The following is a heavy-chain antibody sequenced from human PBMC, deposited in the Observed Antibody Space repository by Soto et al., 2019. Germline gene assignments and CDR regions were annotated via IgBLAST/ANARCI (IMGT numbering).Heavy chain of an antibody. CDR2: ISATGGGT. D-gene: IGHD3-16*01. CDR1: GFKFSSYA. V-gene: IGHV3-23*01. Sequence: QLGGSLRLSCAASGFKFSSYAMSWVRQAPGKGLEWVSLISATGGGTYYADSVKGRFTISRDNSDNTLYLQVHSLRAEDTAVYYCAKDRRAGGNSAFYFDFWGQGAQVTVSS. J-gene: IGHJ5*01. CDR3: AKDRRAGGNSAFYFDF.